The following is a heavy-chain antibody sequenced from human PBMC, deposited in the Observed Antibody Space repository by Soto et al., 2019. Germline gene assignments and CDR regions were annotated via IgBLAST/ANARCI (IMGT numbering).Heavy chain of an antibody. CDR3: ARVPDR. CDR1: SDSLRSNAYF. V-gene: IGHV4-39*07. CDR2: VSSSGTT. D-gene: IGHD2-2*01. J-gene: IGHJ5*02. Sequence: PSETLSLTCXVSSDSLRSNAYFWAWIRQPPGRGLQWIGSVSSSGTTFYNPSLKSRVTISVDRSKNQFSLKLSSVTAADTAVYYCARVPDRWGQGTLVTVSS.